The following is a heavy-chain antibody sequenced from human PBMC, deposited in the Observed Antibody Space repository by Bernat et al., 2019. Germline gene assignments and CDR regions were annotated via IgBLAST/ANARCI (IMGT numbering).Heavy chain of an antibody. J-gene: IGHJ4*02. CDR2: ISGSGGST. Sequence: EVQLLESGGGLVQPGGSLRLSCAASGFTFSSYAMSWVRQAPGKGLEWVSAISGSGGSTYYADSVKGRFTISRDNAKNSLYLQMNSLRAEDTAVYYCARDRHDYGDKAPDYWGQGTLVTVSS. CDR1: GFTFSSYA. CDR3: ARDRHDYGDKAPDY. D-gene: IGHD4-17*01. V-gene: IGHV3-23*01.